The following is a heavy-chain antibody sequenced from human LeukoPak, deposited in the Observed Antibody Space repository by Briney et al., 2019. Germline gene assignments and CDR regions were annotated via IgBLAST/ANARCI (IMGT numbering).Heavy chain of an antibody. CDR3: ARTSGSYPYNWFDP. Sequence: SETLSLTCTVSGGSISSYYWSWIRQPPGKGLEWIGYIYYRGSTNYNPSLKSRVTISEDTSKNQFSLKLSSVTAADTAVYYCARTSGSYPYNWFDPWGQGTLVTVSS. J-gene: IGHJ5*02. D-gene: IGHD1-26*01. CDR2: IYYRGST. CDR1: GGSISSYY. V-gene: IGHV4-59*01.